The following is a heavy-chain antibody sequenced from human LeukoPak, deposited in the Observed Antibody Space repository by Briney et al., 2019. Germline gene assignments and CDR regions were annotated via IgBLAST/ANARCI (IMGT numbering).Heavy chain of an antibody. CDR1: GYSISRGYY. D-gene: IGHD3-3*01. Sequence: SETLSLTCTVSGYSISRGYYWGWIRQPPGKGLEWIGSISHSGSTYYNPSLKSRVTISVDTSKNQFSLKLSSGTASDTAVYYCARAYYDFWSGYSTRLNWFDPWGQGTLVTVSS. CDR2: ISHSGST. CDR3: ARAYYDFWSGYSTRLNWFDP. V-gene: IGHV4-38-2*02. J-gene: IGHJ5*02.